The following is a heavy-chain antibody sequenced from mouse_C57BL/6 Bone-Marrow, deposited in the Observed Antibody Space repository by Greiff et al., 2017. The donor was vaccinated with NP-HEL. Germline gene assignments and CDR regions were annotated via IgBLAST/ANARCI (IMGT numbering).Heavy chain of an antibody. D-gene: IGHD2-5*01. V-gene: IGHV1-81*01. CDR3: ARSYSNSHFDY. J-gene: IGHJ2*01. Sequence: VQLQQSGAELARPGASVKLSCKASGYTFTSYGISWVKQRTGQGLEWIGEIYPRSGNTYYNEKFKGKATLTADKSSSTAYMELRSLTSEDSAVYFCARSYSNSHFDYWGQGTTLTVSS. CDR2: IYPRSGNT. CDR1: GYTFTSYG.